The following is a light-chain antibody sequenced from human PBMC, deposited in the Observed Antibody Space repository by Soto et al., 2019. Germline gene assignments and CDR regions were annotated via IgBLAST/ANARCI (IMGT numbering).Light chain of an antibody. CDR1: QSISTN. V-gene: IGKV3-15*01. CDR3: QQYNNWPPLT. CDR2: GAS. J-gene: IGKJ4*01. Sequence: EIVMTQSPATLSVSPGERATLSCRASQSISTNLAWYQQKPGQAPRLLIYGASTRATGIPTRFSGSGSGTDFTITISSLPSEDFAVYYCQQYNNWPPLTFGGGTKVDIK.